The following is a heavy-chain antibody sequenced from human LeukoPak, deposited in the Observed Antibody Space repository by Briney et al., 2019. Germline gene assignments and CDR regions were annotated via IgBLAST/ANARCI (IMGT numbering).Heavy chain of an antibody. Sequence: ASVKVSCKASGYTFTSHAMHWVRQAPGQRLEWMGWINAGNGNTKYSQKFQGRVTITRDTSASTAYMELSSLRSEDTAVYYCARDPSPHMLLVNWFDPWGQGTLVTVSS. D-gene: IGHD2-8*01. CDR1: GYTFTSHA. CDR3: ARDPSPHMLLVNWFDP. J-gene: IGHJ5*02. CDR2: INAGNGNT. V-gene: IGHV1-3*01.